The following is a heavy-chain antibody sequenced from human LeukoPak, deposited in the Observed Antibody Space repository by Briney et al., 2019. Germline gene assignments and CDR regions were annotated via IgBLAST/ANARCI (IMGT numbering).Heavy chain of an antibody. D-gene: IGHD3-10*01. CDR2: INAGNGNT. J-gene: IGHJ4*02. V-gene: IGHV1-3*01. Sequence: ASVKVSCKASGYTFTSYAMHWVRQAPGQRLEWIGWINAGNGNTKYSQKFQGRVTITRDTSASTAYMELSSLRSEDTAVYYCARVRVWFGELFSDYYFDYWGQGTLVTVSS. CDR3: ARVRVWFGELFSDYYFDY. CDR1: GYTFTSYA.